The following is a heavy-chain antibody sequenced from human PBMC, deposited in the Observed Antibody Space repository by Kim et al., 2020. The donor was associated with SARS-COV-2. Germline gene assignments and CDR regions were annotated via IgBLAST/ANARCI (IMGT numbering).Heavy chain of an antibody. CDR3: ARHSGQQLGPHDY. V-gene: IGHV5-10-1*01. Sequence: YRPSFQGHVTISADKSISTAYLQWSSLKASDTAMYYCARHSGQQLGPHDYWGQGTLVTVSS. J-gene: IGHJ4*02. D-gene: IGHD6-13*01.